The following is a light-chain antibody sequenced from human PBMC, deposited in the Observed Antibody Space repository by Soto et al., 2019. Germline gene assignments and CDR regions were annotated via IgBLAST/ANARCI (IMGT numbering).Light chain of an antibody. CDR1: STDFVSYNR. Sequence: QSALTQPPSVSGSPGQSVTISCTGTSTDFVSYNRVSWYQQPPGTAPKLIIYEASNRPSGVPDRFSGSKSGNTASLTISGLQAEDEGDYYCTSFAPGRVYVFGSGTKVTVL. J-gene: IGLJ1*01. V-gene: IGLV2-18*02. CDR2: EAS. CDR3: TSFAPGRVYV.